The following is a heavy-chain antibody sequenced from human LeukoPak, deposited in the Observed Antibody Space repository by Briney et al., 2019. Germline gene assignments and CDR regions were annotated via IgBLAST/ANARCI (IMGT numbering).Heavy chain of an antibody. CDR3: ARGPATVVSRGSRPVDY. CDR2: IYSGGST. D-gene: IGHD4-23*01. V-gene: IGHV3-53*05. CDR1: GFTVSTNY. J-gene: IGHJ4*02. Sequence: GGSLRLSCAASGFTVSTNYMNWVRQAPGKGLEWVSVIYSGGSTYYADSVKGRFTISGDTSKNTLYLQMNSLRAEDTAVYYCARGPATVVSRGSRPVDYWGQGTLVTVSS.